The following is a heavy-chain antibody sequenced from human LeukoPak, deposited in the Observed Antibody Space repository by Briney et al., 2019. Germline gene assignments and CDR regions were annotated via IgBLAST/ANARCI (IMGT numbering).Heavy chain of an antibody. D-gene: IGHD3-22*01. V-gene: IGHV3-48*03. Sequence: GGSLRLSCAASGFTFSSYEMNWVRQAPGKGLEWVSYISSSGSTIYYADSVKGRFTISSDNAKNSLYLQMNSLRAEDTAVYYCARATPDYYDSSGYFDYWGQGTLVTVSS. CDR1: GFTFSSYE. J-gene: IGHJ4*02. CDR3: ARATPDYYDSSGYFDY. CDR2: ISSSGSTI.